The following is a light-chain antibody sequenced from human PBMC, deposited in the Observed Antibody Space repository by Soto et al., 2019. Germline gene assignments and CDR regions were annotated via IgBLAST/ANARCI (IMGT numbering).Light chain of an antibody. J-gene: IGKJ4*01. V-gene: IGKV4-1*01. CDR2: WAS. Sequence: DIVMTQSPDSLAVSLGERATIKCRSSQSILKSSIQKNSLAWYQQKPGQPPRLLIYWASTRDSGVPDRFSGSGSGTDFTLTITRLQAEDVAVYYCQQYYSSSLTFGGGTKVEIK. CDR3: QQYYSSSLT. CDR1: QSILKSSIQKNS.